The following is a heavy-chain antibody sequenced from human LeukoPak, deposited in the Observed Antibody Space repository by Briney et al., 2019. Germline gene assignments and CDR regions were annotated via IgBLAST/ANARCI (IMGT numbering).Heavy chain of an antibody. J-gene: IGHJ3*02. V-gene: IGHV3-73*01. CDR2: IRSKANSYAT. CDR1: GFTFSGSA. Sequence: GGSLRLSCAASGFTFSGSAMHWVRQASGKGLEWVGRIRSKANSYATLYAASVKGRFTISRDDSKNTAYLQMNSLTTEDTAVYYCTRLGVTTGDAFDIWGQGTMVTVSS. D-gene: IGHD4-17*01. CDR3: TRLGVTTGDAFDI.